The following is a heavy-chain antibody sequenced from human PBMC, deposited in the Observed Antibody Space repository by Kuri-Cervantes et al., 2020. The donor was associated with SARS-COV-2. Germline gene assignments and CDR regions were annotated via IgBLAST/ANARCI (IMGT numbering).Heavy chain of an antibody. CDR2: INAGNGNT. CDR1: GYTFTSYA. J-gene: IGHJ3*02. D-gene: IGHD6-19*01. CDR3: ARDQGHIAVAGYGGDAFDI. V-gene: IGHV1-3*01. Sequence: ASVKVSCKASGYTFTSYAMHWVRQAPGQRLEWMGWINAGNGNTKYSQKFQGRVTITRDTSASTAYMELSSLRSEDTAVYYCARDQGHIAVAGYGGDAFDIWGQGTMVTVSS.